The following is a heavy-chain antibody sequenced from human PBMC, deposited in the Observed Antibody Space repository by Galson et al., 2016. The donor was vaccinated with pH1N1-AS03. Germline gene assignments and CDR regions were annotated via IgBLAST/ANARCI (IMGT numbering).Heavy chain of an antibody. J-gene: IGHJ4*02. D-gene: IGHD3-3*01. V-gene: IGHV4-61*02. CDR3: AWFTMGAFDY. Sequence: TLSLTCTVSGASISSGSYYWSWIRQPAGKGLECIGRIYTSGSTYYNPSLKSRVTISVDTSKNQFSLKLSSLTAADTAMYYCAWFTMGAFDYWGQGTLVPVSS. CDR1: GASISSGSYY. CDR2: IYTSGST.